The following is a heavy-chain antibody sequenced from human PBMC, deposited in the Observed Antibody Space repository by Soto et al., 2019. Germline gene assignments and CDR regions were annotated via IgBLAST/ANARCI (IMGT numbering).Heavy chain of an antibody. V-gene: IGHV3-30-3*01. CDR2: ISYDGSNK. J-gene: IGHJ6*02. CDR1: GFTVSSYA. Sequence: GGSLRLSCAASGFTVSSYAMHWVRQAPGKGLEWVAVISYDGSNKYYADSVKGRFTISRDNSKNTLYLQMNSLRAEDTAVYYCARDKSAQYYDFWSGYYGHYYGMDVWGQGTTVTVSS. CDR3: ARDKSAQYYDFWSGYYGHYYGMDV. D-gene: IGHD3-3*01.